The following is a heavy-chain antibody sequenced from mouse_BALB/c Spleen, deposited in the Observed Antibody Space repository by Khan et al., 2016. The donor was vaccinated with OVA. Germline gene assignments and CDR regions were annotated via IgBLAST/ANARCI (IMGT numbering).Heavy chain of an antibody. Sequence: EVQLQESGPGLVKPSQSLSLTCTVTGYSITSDYAWNWIRQFPGNKLEWMGYISYSGNTNYNPSLKSRISITRDTSKNQFFLQLHSVTTEDTATYYWANHYAYIDYWGQGTTLTVSS. CDR3: ANHYAYIDY. J-gene: IGHJ2*01. CDR1: GYSITSDYA. V-gene: IGHV3-2*02. CDR2: ISYSGNT. D-gene: IGHD1-1*01.